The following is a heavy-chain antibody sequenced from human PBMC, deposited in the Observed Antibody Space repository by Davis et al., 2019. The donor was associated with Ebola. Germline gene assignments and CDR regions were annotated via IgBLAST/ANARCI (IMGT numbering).Heavy chain of an antibody. D-gene: IGHD5-12*01. Sequence: GGSLRLSCAASGFTFSSYEMNWVRQAPGKGLEWVSAISGSGGSTYYADSVKGRFTISRDSSKNTVYLQMNSLRAEDTAVYYCARDVATIYFCYFDYWGQGTLVTVSS. CDR1: GFTFSSYE. V-gene: IGHV3-23*01. CDR3: ARDVATIYFCYFDY. J-gene: IGHJ4*02. CDR2: ISGSGGST.